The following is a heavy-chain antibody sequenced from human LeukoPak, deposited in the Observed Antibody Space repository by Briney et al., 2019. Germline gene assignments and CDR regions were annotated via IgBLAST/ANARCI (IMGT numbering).Heavy chain of an antibody. D-gene: IGHD3-10*01. Sequence: PSETLSLTCTVSGGSISSNNYYWGRIRQPPEKGLEWIGSIYYSGSTYYNPSHESRVTISVDTSKNQFSLKLTSVTAADTAVYYCASVNRGWFGVGEYWGQGTLVTVSS. CDR1: GGSISSNNYY. J-gene: IGHJ4*02. V-gene: IGHV4-39*01. CDR3: ASVNRGWFGVGEY. CDR2: IYYSGST.